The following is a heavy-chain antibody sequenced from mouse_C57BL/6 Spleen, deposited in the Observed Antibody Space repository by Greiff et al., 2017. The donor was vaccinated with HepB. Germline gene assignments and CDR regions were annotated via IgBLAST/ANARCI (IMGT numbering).Heavy chain of an antibody. Sequence: VKVVESGTELVKPGASVKLSCKASGYTFTSYWMHWVKQRPGQGLEWIGNINPSNGGTNYNEKFKSKATLTVDKSSSTAYMQLSSLTSEDSAVYYCASSLRRDYAMDYWGQGTSVTVSS. D-gene: IGHD2-12*01. CDR1: GYTFTSYW. V-gene: IGHV1-53*01. J-gene: IGHJ4*01. CDR3: ASSLRRDYAMDY. CDR2: INPSNGGT.